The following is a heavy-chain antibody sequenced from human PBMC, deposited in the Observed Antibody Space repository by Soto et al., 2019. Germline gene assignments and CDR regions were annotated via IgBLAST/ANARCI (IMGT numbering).Heavy chain of an antibody. CDR3: WRHRRETRTYAQPLDN. Sequence: SETLSLTCSVSGDSISCCDYFWGWVRQPPGKGLAWIGSVCSSGTTYYNPPLKSRVTISVDTSNNQFSLSLTPVTAAASAVYFXWRHRRETRTYAQPLDNWGQGILVTVSS. CDR2: VCSSGTT. V-gene: IGHV4-39*01. J-gene: IGHJ4*02. D-gene: IGHD1-7*01. CDR1: GDSISCCDYF.